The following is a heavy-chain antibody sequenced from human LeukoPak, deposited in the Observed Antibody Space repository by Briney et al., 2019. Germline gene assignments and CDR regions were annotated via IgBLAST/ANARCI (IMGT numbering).Heavy chain of an antibody. CDR3: ARGLWSGYDL. D-gene: IGHD3-3*01. Sequence: GGSRRLSCAASGFTVSSIYMNWVRQAPGKGLEWVSFIYSGGNTYYADSVKGRFTISRDNSKNTLYLQMNSLRAEDTAVYYCARGLWSGYDLWGQGTLVTVSS. V-gene: IGHV3-53*01. CDR2: IYSGGNT. J-gene: IGHJ5*02. CDR1: GFTVSSIY.